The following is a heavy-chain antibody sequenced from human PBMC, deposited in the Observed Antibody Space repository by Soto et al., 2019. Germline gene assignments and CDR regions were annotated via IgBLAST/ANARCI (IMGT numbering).Heavy chain of an antibody. Sequence: VASVKVSCKASGGTFSSYAISWVRQAPGQGLEWMGGIIPIFGTANYAQKFQGRVTITADESTSTAYMELSSLRSEDTAVYYCARGQRGYSYGYGGPLGYWGQGTLVTVSS. V-gene: IGHV1-69*13. D-gene: IGHD5-18*01. CDR3: ARGQRGYSYGYGGPLGY. CDR1: GGTFSSYA. J-gene: IGHJ4*02. CDR2: IIPIFGTA.